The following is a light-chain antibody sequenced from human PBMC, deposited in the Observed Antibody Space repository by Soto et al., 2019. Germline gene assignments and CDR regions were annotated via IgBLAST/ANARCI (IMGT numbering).Light chain of an antibody. J-gene: IGKJ1*01. CDR1: QSISNW. V-gene: IGKV1-5*01. CDR3: QQYNTYPWT. CDR2: DAS. Sequence: DIHMTQSPSNLSASVGDRVTITCRASQSISNWLAWYQQRPGAAPNLLIFDASTLESGVPSRFSGSGSGTEFTLTISGLQPDDFATYYCQQYNTYPWTFGQGTKVDIK.